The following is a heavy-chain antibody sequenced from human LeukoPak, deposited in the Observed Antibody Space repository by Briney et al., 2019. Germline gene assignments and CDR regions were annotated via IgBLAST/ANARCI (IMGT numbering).Heavy chain of an antibody. D-gene: IGHD2-15*01. J-gene: IGHJ4*02. V-gene: IGHV3-74*01. CDR3: ARDVVVAALDY. Sequence: GRFTISRDNAKNTLYLQMNSLRAEDTAVYYCARDVVVAALDYWGQGTLVTVSS.